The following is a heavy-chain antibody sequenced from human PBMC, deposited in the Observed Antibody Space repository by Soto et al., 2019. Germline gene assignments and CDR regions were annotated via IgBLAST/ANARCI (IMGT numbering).Heavy chain of an antibody. J-gene: IGHJ4*02. D-gene: IGHD4-17*01. CDR1: GYTLTSYD. Sequence: ASVKVSCKGSGYTLTSYDINWVRQATGQGLEWMGWMNPNSGNTGYAQKFQGRVTMTRNTSISTAYMELSSLRSEDTAVYYCARDYGDYLFEYWGQGTLVTVSS. CDR2: MNPNSGNT. V-gene: IGHV1-8*01. CDR3: ARDYGDYLFEY.